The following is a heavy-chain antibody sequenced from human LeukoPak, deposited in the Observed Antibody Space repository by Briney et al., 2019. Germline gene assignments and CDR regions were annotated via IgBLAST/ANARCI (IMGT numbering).Heavy chain of an antibody. CDR2: IYYSGST. D-gene: IGHD3-3*01. CDR1: GGSISSSSYY. Sequence: PSETLSLTCTVSGGSISSSSYYWGWIRQPPGKGLEWIGSIYYSGSTYYNPSLKSRVTISVDTSKNQFSLKLSSVTAADTAVYYCARLITIPNGWFDPWGQGTLVTVSS. V-gene: IGHV4-39*01. CDR3: ARLITIPNGWFDP. J-gene: IGHJ5*02.